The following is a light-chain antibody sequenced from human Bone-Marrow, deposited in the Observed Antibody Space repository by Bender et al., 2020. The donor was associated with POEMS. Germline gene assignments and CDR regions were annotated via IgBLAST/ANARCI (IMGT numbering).Light chain of an antibody. CDR2: SSH. V-gene: IGLV1-44*01. J-gene: IGLJ3*02. CDR3: GSWDDSLNGFL. Sequence: QSVLTQPPSASGTPGQRVTIFCSGGSSNIGAHAVNWYQHLPGTAPKLLIYSSHRRPSEVPDRFSGSRSDTSASLAISGLQSEDEADYYCGSWDDSLNGFLFGGGTKLTV. CDR1: SSNIGAHA.